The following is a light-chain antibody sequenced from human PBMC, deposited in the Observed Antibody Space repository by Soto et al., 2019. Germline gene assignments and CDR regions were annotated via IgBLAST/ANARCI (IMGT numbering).Light chain of an antibody. CDR3: QQYGSSQYT. CDR1: QSVSSSY. CDR2: GGS. J-gene: IGKJ2*01. Sequence: IALTQSTGTLSLSPGERATPSCMSSQSVSSSYLAWYQQQPGQSPRLVIYGGSTRAIGIPARCSGSGSGTDFNLTISRLEPEDFAIYYCQQYGSSQYTFSQGTKVDIK. V-gene: IGKV3-20*01.